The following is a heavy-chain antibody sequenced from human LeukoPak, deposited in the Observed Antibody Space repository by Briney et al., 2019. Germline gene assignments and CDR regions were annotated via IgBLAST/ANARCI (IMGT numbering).Heavy chain of an antibody. CDR3: AKENTKTTFRPGEATVTKGYFDY. D-gene: IGHD4-17*01. Sequence: PGGSLRLSCAASGFTFSSYGMSWVRQAPGKGLEWVSGISGSGDTTYYADAVKGRFTISRDNSKNTLYLQMNSLRAEDTAVYFCAKENTKTTFRPGEATVTKGYFDYWGQGTLVTVSS. V-gene: IGHV3-23*01. CDR1: GFTFSSYG. J-gene: IGHJ4*02. CDR2: ISGSGDTT.